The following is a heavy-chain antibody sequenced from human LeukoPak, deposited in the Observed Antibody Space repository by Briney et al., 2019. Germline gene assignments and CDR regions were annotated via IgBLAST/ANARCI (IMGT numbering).Heavy chain of an antibody. CDR2: ISYDGSNK. V-gene: IGHV3-30*18. D-gene: IGHD2-21*01. J-gene: IGHJ5*02. CDR3: AKGGIPDDP. CDR1: GFGFSSYG. Sequence: GGSLRLSCAASGFGFSSYGMHWVRQAPGKGLEWVAVISYDGSNKYHADSVKGRFTISRDNSKNTLYLQMNSLRVEDTAVYYCAKGGIPDDPWGQGTLVTVSS.